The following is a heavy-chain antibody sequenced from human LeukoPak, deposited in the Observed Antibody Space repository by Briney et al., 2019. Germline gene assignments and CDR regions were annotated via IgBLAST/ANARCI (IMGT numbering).Heavy chain of an antibody. J-gene: IGHJ4*02. V-gene: IGHV1-69*05. D-gene: IGHD5-24*01. CDR3: ARVRDELQLPYYFDY. Sequence: SVKVSCKASGGTFSSYAISWVRQAPGQGLEWMGGIIPIFGTANYAQKFQGRVTITTDESTSTAYMELSSLRSEDTAVYYCARVRDELQLPYYFDYWGQGTLVSVSS. CDR1: GGTFSSYA. CDR2: IIPIFGTA.